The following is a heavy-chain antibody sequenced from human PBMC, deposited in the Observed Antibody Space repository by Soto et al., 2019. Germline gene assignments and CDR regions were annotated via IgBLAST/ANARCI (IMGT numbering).Heavy chain of an antibody. J-gene: IGHJ6*02. V-gene: IGHV3-23*01. CDR2: ISGSGGST. D-gene: IGHD6-19*01. CDR1: GFTFSSYA. Sequence: GGSLRLSCAASGFTFSSYAMSWVRQAPGKGLEWVSAISGSGGSTYYADSVKGRFTISRDNSKNTLYLQMNSLRAEDTAVYYCATGSAGYSSGWQSAGGMDVWGQGTTVTVSS. CDR3: ATGSAGYSSGWQSAGGMDV.